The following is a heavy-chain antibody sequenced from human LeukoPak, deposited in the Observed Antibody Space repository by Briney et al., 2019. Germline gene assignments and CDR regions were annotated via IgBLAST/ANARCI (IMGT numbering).Heavy chain of an antibody. V-gene: IGHV4-61*02. J-gene: IGHJ4*02. Sequence: SDPLSLPCTVSGGSVSSDHSYWNWIRQPAGKGLEWIGRNYADGDSTYNPSLKSRVTISVDTSKNQFSLRLTSMTAADTAVYYCARGYYYRSWGQGTLVTVSS. CDR3: ARGYYYRS. CDR1: GGSVSSDHSY. CDR2: NYADGDS. D-gene: IGHD3-10*01.